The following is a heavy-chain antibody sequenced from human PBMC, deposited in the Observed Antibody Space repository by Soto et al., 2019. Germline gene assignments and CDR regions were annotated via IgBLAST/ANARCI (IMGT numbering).Heavy chain of an antibody. Sequence: SGPTLVNPTQTLTLTCTFSGFSLSTSGVGVGWIRQPPGKALEWLALIYWDDDKRYSPSLKSRLTITKDTSKNQVVLTMTNMDPVDTATYYCALVSITVVRSPQRPPVTRGQGTRVSVSS. CDR1: GFSLSTSGVG. CDR3: ALVSITVVRSPQRPPVT. J-gene: IGHJ1*01. D-gene: IGHD3-10*01. CDR2: IYWDDDK. V-gene: IGHV2-5*02.